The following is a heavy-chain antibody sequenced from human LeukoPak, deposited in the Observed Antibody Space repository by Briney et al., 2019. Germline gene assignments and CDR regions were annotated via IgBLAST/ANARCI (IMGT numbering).Heavy chain of an antibody. V-gene: IGHV4-4*02. J-gene: IGHJ4*02. CDR1: GGSISNNNW. CDR2: IYHSGNT. D-gene: IGHD6-19*01. Sequence: PSETLSLTCAVSGGSISNNNWWSWVRQPPGKGLEWIGEIYHSGNTNYNPSLKSRVTISVDKSKNQFFLKLSSVTAADTAVYYCAGGVAGTPRDYWGQGTLVTVSS. CDR3: AGGVAGTPRDY.